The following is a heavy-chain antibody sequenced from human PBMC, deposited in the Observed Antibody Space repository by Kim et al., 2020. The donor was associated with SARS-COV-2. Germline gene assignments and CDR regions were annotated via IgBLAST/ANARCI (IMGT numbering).Heavy chain of an antibody. J-gene: IGHJ4*02. D-gene: IGHD3-22*01. V-gene: IGHV3-30*07. CDR3: ASSYYDSSDYPYYFDY. Sequence: SVKGRVTTSIDNSKNRLYLQMNSLRAEDTAVYYCASSYYDSSDYPYYFDYWGQGTLVTVSS.